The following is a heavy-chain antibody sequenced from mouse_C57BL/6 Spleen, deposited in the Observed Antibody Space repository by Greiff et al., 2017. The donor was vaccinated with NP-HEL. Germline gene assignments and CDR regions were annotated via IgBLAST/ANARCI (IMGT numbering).Heavy chain of an antibody. CDR2: FYPGSGSI. CDR3: ARHEEVYYYGSSLYYFDY. V-gene: IGHV1-62-2*01. Sequence: QVHVKQSGAELVKPGASVKLSCKASGYTFTEYTIHWVKQRPGQGLEWIGWFYPGSGSIKYNEKFKDKATLTADKSSSTVYMELSRLTSEDSAVYFWARHEEVYYYGSSLYYFDYWGQGTTLTVSS. J-gene: IGHJ2*01. CDR1: GYTFTEYT. D-gene: IGHD1-1*01.